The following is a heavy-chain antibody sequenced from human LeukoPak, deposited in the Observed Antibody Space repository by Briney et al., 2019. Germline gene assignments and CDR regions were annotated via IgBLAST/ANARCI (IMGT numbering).Heavy chain of an antibody. D-gene: IGHD3-9*01. CDR1: GGPFRSGSDY. CDR2: IYTTGSS. V-gene: IGHV4-61*02. J-gene: IGHJ4*02. CDR3: ARGTHDILTGYSNPLDY. Sequence: ASETLSLTCTVSGGPFRSGSDYWNWHWIRQPAGMGLEWIGRIYTTGSSNYNPSLMGRITISVDTSKNQFPLKLTSVTAADTAVYYCARGTHDILTGYSNPLDYWGQGILVTVSS.